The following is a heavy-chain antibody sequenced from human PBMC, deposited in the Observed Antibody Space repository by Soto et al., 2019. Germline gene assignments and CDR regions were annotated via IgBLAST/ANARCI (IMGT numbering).Heavy chain of an antibody. V-gene: IGHV1-3*01. CDR2: INVGDGGT. CDR1: GYTFRRYA. D-gene: IGHD1-26*01. J-gene: IGHJ4*02. Sequence: QVVLLQSGAEMKKPGASLNISCKASGYTFRRYAINWVRQVPGQRLEWMGWINVGDGGTIYSQKFLCTVTIVRDTSTDTAYMELSGLRAEDTALYYCARAPPYSGASPRTYSLDYWCQGSLITVSS. CDR3: ARAPPYSGASPRTYSLDY.